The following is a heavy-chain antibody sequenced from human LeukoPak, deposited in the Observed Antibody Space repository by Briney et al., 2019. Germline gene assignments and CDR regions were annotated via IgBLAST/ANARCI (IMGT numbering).Heavy chain of an antibody. Sequence: PGGSLRLSCAASGFTFSSYGMHWVRQAPGKGLEWVAVIWYDGSNKYYADSVKGRFTISRDNSKNTLYLQMNSLRAEDTAVYYCAKDLRSGYSYYYYYYGMDVWGQGTTVTVSS. D-gene: IGHD3-3*01. CDR2: IWYDGSNK. J-gene: IGHJ6*02. CDR3: AKDLRSGYSYYYYYYGMDV. CDR1: GFTFSSYG. V-gene: IGHV3-30*02.